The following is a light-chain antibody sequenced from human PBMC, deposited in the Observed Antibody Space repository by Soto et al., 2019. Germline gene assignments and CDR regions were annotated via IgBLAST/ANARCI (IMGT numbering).Light chain of an antibody. CDR2: AAS. Sequence: DIQLTQSPSFLSASVGDRVTITCRASQGISSYLAWYQQKPGKAPKLLIYAASTLQSGVPSRFSGSGSGTESTLTISSLQPEDFATYYCQQLNSYPRTFGQGTKVDI. J-gene: IGKJ1*01. CDR1: QGISSY. V-gene: IGKV1-9*01. CDR3: QQLNSYPRT.